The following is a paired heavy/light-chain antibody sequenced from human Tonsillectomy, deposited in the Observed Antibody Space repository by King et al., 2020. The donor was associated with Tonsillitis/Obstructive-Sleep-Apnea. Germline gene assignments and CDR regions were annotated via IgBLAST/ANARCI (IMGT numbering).Light chain of an antibody. CDR3: SSYTSSSTYVL. CDR2: DVA. V-gene: IGLV2-14*01. Sequence: QSALTQPASVSGSPGQSITISCTGTSSDIGGYNYVSWYQQHPGKAPKLLIYDVANRPSGVSNRFSGSKSGNTASLTISGLQAEDEADYYCSSYTSSSTYVLFGGGTKLTVL. CDR1: SSDIGGYNY. J-gene: IGLJ2*01.
Heavy chain of an antibody. J-gene: IGHJ6*03. CDR2: INPSDGST. V-gene: IGHV1-46*01. CDR1: GFTFSTYY. CDR3: ARELHMGFDFWNYMDV. Sequence: QVQLVQSGAEVKKPGASVNVSCKASGFTFSTYYFHWVRQAPGQGLEWMGIINPSDGSTTYAQKFQGRVTMTRDRSTTTVYMELRSLRSEDTAVYYCARELHMGFDFWNYMDVWGKGTTVTVSS. D-gene: IGHD3-3*01.